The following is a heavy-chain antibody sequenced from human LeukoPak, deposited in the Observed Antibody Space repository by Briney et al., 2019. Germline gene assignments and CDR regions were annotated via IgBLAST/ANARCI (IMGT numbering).Heavy chain of an antibody. J-gene: IGHJ4*02. Sequence: GGSLRLSCVASGFSFSNAWMTWVRQAPGKGLEWVASIKFDGSEKYYVDSVKGRFTISRDNAKNSLYLQMNSLRAEDTALYYCARDRTDPGLFFDSWGQGTLVTVSS. CDR3: ARDRTDPGLFFDS. CDR1: GFSFSNAW. V-gene: IGHV3-7*01. CDR2: IKFDGSEK. D-gene: IGHD2-21*01.